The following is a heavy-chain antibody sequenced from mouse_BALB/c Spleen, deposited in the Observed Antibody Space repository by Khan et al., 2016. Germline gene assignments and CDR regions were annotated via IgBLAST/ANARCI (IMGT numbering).Heavy chain of an antibody. CDR3: ARRGYYCSMDN. V-gene: IGHV4-1*02. J-gene: IGHJ4*01. D-gene: IGHD1-1*01. CDR1: GFDFSRYW. Sequence: EVKLLESGGGLVQPGGSLKLSCAASGFDFSRYWMSWVRQAPGKGLEWIGEINPDSSKINYTPSLKDTFIIFRDKAKTTLNLRKSKVRSEDTALYYCARRGYYCSMDNWGQVTSVTVSS. CDR2: INPDSSKI.